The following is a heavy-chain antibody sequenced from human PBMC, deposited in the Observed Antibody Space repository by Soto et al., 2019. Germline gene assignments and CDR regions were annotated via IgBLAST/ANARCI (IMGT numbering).Heavy chain of an antibody. D-gene: IGHD3-9*01. V-gene: IGHV3-23*01. Sequence: GGSLTLYCAASGFSFSSYAMSWVSQAPGKGLEWVSAISGSGGSTYYADSVKGRFTISRDNSKNTLYLQMNSLRAEDTAVYYCAKDLSDWLYLFDYWGQGTLVTVSS. CDR3: AKDLSDWLYLFDY. CDR1: GFSFSSYA. J-gene: IGHJ4*02. CDR2: ISGSGGST.